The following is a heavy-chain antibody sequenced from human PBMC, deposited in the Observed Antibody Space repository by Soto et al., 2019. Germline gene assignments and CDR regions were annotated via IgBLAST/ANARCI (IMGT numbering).Heavy chain of an antibody. D-gene: IGHD2-2*01. CDR1: GYSISSGYY. V-gene: IGHV4-38-2*02. CDR2: IYHSGST. CDR3: ARGSYCSSTSCYYYYYGMDV. Sequence: SETLSLTCTVSGYSISSGYYWGWIRQPPGKGLEWIGSIYHSGSTYYNPSLKSRVTISVDTSKNQFSLKLSSVTAADTAVYYCARGSYCSSTSCYYYYYGMDVWGKGTTVTVS. J-gene: IGHJ6*04.